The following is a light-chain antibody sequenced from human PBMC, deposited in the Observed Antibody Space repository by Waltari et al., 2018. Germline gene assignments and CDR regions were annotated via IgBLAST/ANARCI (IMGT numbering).Light chain of an antibody. Sequence: QAAVTQEPSLPVSPGGTVTLTCGSSNGAVTFGHYPYWFQQKPGQTPRTLIYDTYNKHSWKPARFSGSLLGGKAALTLSGAQPEDEAEYYCSLSNSGALYVFGTGTRVTVL. CDR3: SLSNSGALYV. J-gene: IGLJ1*01. CDR2: DTY. CDR1: NGAVTFGHY. V-gene: IGLV7-46*01.